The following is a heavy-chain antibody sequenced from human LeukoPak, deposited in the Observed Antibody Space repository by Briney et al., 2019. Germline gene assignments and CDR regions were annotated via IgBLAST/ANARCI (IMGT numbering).Heavy chain of an antibody. CDR2: ISAYNGNT. D-gene: IGHD2-15*01. CDR3: ARDTAVVAATPYPFDY. Sequence: ASVKVSCKASGYTFTSYGISWVRQAPGQGLEWMGWISAYNGNTNYAQKLQGRVTMTTDTSTSTAYMELRSLRSDDTAVYYCARDTAVVAATPYPFDYWDQGTLVTVSS. CDR1: GYTFTSYG. J-gene: IGHJ4*02. V-gene: IGHV1-18*01.